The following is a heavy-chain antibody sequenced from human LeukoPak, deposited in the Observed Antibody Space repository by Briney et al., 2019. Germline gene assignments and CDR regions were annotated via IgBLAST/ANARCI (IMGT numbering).Heavy chain of an antibody. CDR3: ARGVARCDSSGCYYFDY. D-gene: IGHD6-19*01. CDR2: IYPGDSYT. J-gene: IGHJ4*02. CDR1: GYSFTSYW. Sequence: GEALKISCKGSGYSFTSYWIGWVRQMPGKGLEWIGIIYPGDSYTRFSPSFQGQVTISADKSIITAYMQWSSLKASDTAMYYCARGVARCDSSGCYYFDYWGQGTLVTVSS. V-gene: IGHV5-51*01.